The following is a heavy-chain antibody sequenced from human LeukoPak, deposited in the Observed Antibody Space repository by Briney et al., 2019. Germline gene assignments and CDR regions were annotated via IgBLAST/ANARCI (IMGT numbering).Heavy chain of an antibody. Sequence: GGSLRLSCAASRFTFSSYGMHWVRQAPGKGLEWVAFIRYDGSNKYYADSVKGRFTISRDNAKNSLYLQMNSLRAEDTAVYYCARDSGSYHFYYYYYYYMDVWGKGTTVTISS. D-gene: IGHD1-26*01. V-gene: IGHV3-30*02. J-gene: IGHJ6*03. CDR3: ARDSGSYHFYYYYYYYMDV. CDR2: IRYDGSNK. CDR1: RFTFSSYG.